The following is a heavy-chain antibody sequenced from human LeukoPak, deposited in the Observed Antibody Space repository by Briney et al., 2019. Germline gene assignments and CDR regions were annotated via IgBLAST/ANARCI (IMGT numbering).Heavy chain of an antibody. CDR2: IGNGGST. Sequence: QSGGSLRLSCSASGVTFSNYAMTWVRQAPRKGLEWVSLIGNGGSTYYADSVKGRFTISRDNSKNTLYLQMNSLRAEDTAVYYCARGLEVRGVLFDYWGQGTLVTVSS. CDR1: GVTFSNYA. V-gene: IGHV3-53*01. J-gene: IGHJ4*02. CDR3: ARGLEVRGVLFDY. D-gene: IGHD3-10*01.